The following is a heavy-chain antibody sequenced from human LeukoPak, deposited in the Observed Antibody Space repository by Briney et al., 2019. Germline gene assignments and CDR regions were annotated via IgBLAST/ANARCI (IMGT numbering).Heavy chain of an antibody. D-gene: IGHD1-1*01. CDR2: SIPIFGTA. Sequence: SVKASGYPLRPTDSSYAISRGRQSPGQGLKWMGGSIPIFGTANYAQKFQGRVTITADKSTSTAYMELSSLRSEDTAVYYCARQQLDSPPYYYYYMDVWGKGTTVTVSS. V-gene: IGHV1-69*06. CDR1: RPTDSSYA. CDR3: ARQQLDSPPYYYYYMDV. J-gene: IGHJ6*03.